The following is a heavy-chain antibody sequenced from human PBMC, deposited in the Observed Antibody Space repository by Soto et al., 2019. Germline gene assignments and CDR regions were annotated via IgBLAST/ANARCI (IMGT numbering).Heavy chain of an antibody. CDR2: MKSKTDGGTT. D-gene: IGHD1-7*01. V-gene: IGHV3-15*01. CDR3: TTDVPTGPTPAARTRAGARDFDY. Sequence: WGALILSCAASGFTFSNAWRSWVRQARGKGLEWVGRMKSKTDGGTTDYAAPVKGRFTISRDDSKNTLYLQMNSLKTEDTAVYYCTTDVPTGPTPAARTRAGARDFDYWGQGTLVTVSS. CDR1: GFTFSNAW. J-gene: IGHJ4*02.